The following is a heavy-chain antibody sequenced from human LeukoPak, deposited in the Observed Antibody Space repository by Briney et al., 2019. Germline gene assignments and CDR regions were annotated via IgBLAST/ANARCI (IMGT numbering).Heavy chain of an antibody. D-gene: IGHD3-3*01. V-gene: IGHV1-69*01. CDR2: IIPIFGTA. CDR3: ARSPSTYYDFWSANYYMDV. CDR1: GGTFSSYA. J-gene: IGHJ6*03. Sequence: SVEVSCKASGGTFSSYAISWVRQAPGQGLEWMGGIIPIFGTANYAQKFQGRVTITADESTSTAYMELSSLRSEDTAVYYCARSPSTYYDFWSANYYMDVWGKGTTVTVSS.